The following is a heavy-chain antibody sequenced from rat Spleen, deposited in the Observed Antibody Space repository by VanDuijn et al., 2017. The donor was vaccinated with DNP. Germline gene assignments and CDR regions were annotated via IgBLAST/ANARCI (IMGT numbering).Heavy chain of an antibody. Sequence: QVQLKESGPGLVQPSQTLSLTCTVAGFSLTIYNVNWVRQPPGKGLEWMGVIWNTGGTRYNSALRSRLTITKDTSKSQVFLKMHSLQIEDTATYYCAGSPESSYIYLPWAYWGQGTLVTVSS. J-gene: IGHJ3*01. CDR2: IWNTGGT. V-gene: IGHV2-41*01. CDR1: GFSLTIYN. CDR3: AGSPESSYIYLPWAY. D-gene: IGHD1-2*01.